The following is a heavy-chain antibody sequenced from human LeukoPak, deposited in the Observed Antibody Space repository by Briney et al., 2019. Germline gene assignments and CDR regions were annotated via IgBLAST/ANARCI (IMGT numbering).Heavy chain of an antibody. J-gene: IGHJ4*02. CDR3: AKDLDYYDSSQYFDY. CDR1: GFTFSRYG. CDR2: IRYDGSNK. Sequence: GGSLRLSCAASGFTFSRYGMHWVRQAPGKGLEWVAFIRYDGSNKYYADSVKGRFTISRDNSKNTLYLQMNSLRAEDTAVYYCAKDLDYYDSSQYFDYWGQGTLVTVSS. V-gene: IGHV3-30*02. D-gene: IGHD3-22*01.